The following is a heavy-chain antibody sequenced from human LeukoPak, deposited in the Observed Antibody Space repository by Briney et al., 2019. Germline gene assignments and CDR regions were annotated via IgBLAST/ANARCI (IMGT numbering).Heavy chain of an antibody. Sequence: SETLSLTCTVSGGSISSGGYYWSWIRQPPGKGLEWIGYIYYSGSTNYNPSLKSRVTISVDTSKHQFSLKLSSVTAADTAVYYCARGGDTAMVTLYYHYGMDVWGQGTTVTVSS. CDR1: GGSISSGGYY. V-gene: IGHV4-61*08. D-gene: IGHD5-18*01. CDR2: IYYSGST. CDR3: ARGGDTAMVTLYYHYGMDV. J-gene: IGHJ6*02.